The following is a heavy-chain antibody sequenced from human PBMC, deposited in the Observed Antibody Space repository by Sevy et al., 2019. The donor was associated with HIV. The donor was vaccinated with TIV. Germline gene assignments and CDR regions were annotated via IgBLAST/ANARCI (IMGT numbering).Heavy chain of an antibody. CDR3: ARALADYYYAMDV. J-gene: IGHJ6*02. Sequence: SETLSLTCTVSGVSISGYYWSWIRRPPGKGLEWIGYLYYSGRTNHNPSLQGRVSISTDTSMNQFSLKLSSVTAADTAVYSYARALADYYYAMDVWGQGTTVTVSS. CDR1: GVSISGYY. V-gene: IGHV4-59*01. CDR2: LYYSGRT.